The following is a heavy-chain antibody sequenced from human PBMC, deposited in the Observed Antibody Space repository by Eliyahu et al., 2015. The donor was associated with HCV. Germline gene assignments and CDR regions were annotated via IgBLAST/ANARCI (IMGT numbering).Heavy chain of an antibody. J-gene: IGHJ5*02. V-gene: IGHV4-34*01. CDR3: ANSRGTWFGELFPFDP. Sequence: QVQLQQWGAGLLKPSETLSLTCAVYGGSFSGYYWSWIRQPPGKGLEWIGEINHSGTTNYNPSLKSRVTISRDTSKNQFSLKVSSVTAADTAMYYCANSRGTWFGELFPFDPWGQGTLVTVSS. D-gene: IGHD3-10*01. CDR1: GGSFSGYY. CDR2: INHSGTT.